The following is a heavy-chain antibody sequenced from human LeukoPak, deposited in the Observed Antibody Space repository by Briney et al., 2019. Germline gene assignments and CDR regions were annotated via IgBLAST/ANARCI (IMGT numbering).Heavy chain of an antibody. Sequence: SETLSLTCTVSGGSISPYYWSWIRQPPGKGLEWIGYIYYSGSTKYNPSLKSRVSLSVETSKNQFSLKLSSVTAADTAVYYWARGFCSGGSCYSAIFDYWGQGTLVTVSS. D-gene: IGHD2-15*01. CDR1: GGSISPYY. V-gene: IGHV4-59*01. CDR2: IYYSGST. CDR3: ARGFCSGGSCYSAIFDY. J-gene: IGHJ4*02.